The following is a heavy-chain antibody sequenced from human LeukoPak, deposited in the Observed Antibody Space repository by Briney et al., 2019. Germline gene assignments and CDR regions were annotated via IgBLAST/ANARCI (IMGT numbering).Heavy chain of an antibody. CDR1: GGSISSSSYY. J-gene: IGHJ4*02. CDR2: INHSGST. CDR3: ARGRIQLWTKYYFDY. D-gene: IGHD5-18*01. Sequence: IPSETLSLTCTVSGGSISSSSYYWGWIRQPPGKGLEWIGEINHSGSTNYNPSLKSRVTISVDTSKNQFSLKLSSVTAADTAVYYCARGRIQLWTKYYFDYWGQGTLVTVSS. V-gene: IGHV4-39*07.